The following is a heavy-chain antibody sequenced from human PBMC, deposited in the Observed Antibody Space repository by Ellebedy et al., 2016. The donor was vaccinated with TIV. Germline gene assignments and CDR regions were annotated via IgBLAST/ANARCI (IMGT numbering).Heavy chain of an antibody. Sequence: GESLKISCAASGFTFSSYAMSWVRQAPGKGLEWVSAISGSGGSTYYADYVKGRFTISRDNSKNTLYLQMNSLRAEDTAVYYCAKRGSPKKHFDYWGQGTLVTVSS. CDR3: AKRGSPKKHFDY. CDR2: ISGSGGST. V-gene: IGHV3-23*01. CDR1: GFTFSSYA. J-gene: IGHJ4*02.